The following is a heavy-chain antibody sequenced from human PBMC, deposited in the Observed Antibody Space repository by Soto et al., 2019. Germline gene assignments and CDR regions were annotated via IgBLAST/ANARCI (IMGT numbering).Heavy chain of an antibody. Sequence: TGGPLRPPCEASGSPFSRFGMPWVRQPPGKGLGWGALISYDGGNPYYGDAARVRFTITRDNSKNTVFLQMNSLREEDTAVYYCAKDGCPDGICYVRDHRFDPWGQGAPVPVSS. J-gene: IGHJ5*02. V-gene: IGHV3-30*18. CDR3: AKDGCPDGICYVRDHRFDP. CDR2: ISYDGGNP. CDR1: GSPFSRFG. D-gene: IGHD2-8*01.